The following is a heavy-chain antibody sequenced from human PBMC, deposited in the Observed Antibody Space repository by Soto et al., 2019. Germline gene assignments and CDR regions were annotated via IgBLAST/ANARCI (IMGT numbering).Heavy chain of an antibody. Sequence: SETLSLTCTVSGGSISSFYWSWIRQPPGKGLEWIGYIYYSGSTYYNPSLKSRVTISVDTSKNQFSLKLSSVTAADTAVYYCASNGDSGTFDIWGQGTMVTVSS. V-gene: IGHV4-59*04. CDR1: GGSISSFY. CDR3: ASNGDSGTFDI. J-gene: IGHJ3*02. D-gene: IGHD1-26*01. CDR2: IYYSGST.